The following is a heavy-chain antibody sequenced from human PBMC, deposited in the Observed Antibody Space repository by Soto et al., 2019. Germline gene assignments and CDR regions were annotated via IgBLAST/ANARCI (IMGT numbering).Heavy chain of an antibody. CDR3: ARDSYYDSSGYPNH. Sequence: GGSLRLSCAASGFNFRSYDMHWVRQAPGKGLEWVAVIKYDGGDKHYADSVRGRFTISRDNSENTLYLQMNSLRVEDTAVYHCARDSYYDSSGYPNHWGQGT. V-gene: IGHV3-33*08. D-gene: IGHD3-22*01. CDR1: GFNFRSYD. CDR2: IKYDGGDK. J-gene: IGHJ4*02.